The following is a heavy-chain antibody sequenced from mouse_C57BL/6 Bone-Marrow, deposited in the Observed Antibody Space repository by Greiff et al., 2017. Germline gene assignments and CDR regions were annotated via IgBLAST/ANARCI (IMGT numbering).Heavy chain of an antibody. CDR1: GYTFTDYE. D-gene: IGHD2-5*01. CDR3: TRSGSNYVDWYFDV. V-gene: IGHV1-15*01. Sequence: QVQLQQSGAELVRPGASVTLSCKVSGYTFTDYELHWVQQTPVHGLEWIGAIDPETGGTAYNQKFKGKAILTADKSSSTAYMELRSLTSEDSAAYYCTRSGSNYVDWYFDVWGTGTTVTVSS. J-gene: IGHJ1*03. CDR2: IDPETGGT.